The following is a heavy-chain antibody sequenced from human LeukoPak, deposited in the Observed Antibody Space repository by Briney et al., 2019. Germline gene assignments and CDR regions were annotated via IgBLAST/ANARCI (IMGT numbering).Heavy chain of an antibody. V-gene: IGHV3-21*01. CDR3: ARDRFLRGSYVPFDY. Sequence: GGSLRLSCAASGFTFSSYSMNWVRQAPGKGLEWVSSISSSSSYIYYADSVKGRFTISRDNAKNSLYLQMNSLRAEDTAVYYCARDRFLRGSYVPFDYWGQGTLVTVSS. D-gene: IGHD1-26*01. J-gene: IGHJ4*02. CDR1: GFTFSSYS. CDR2: ISSSSSYI.